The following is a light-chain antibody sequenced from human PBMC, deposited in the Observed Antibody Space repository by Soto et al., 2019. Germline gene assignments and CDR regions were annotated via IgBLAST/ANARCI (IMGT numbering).Light chain of an antibody. Sequence: EIVLTQSPGTLSLSPGERATLSCRASQSVSSSYLAWYQQKPGQATRLLIYGASSRATGIPDRLSGSGSGTDFTLTISRLEPEDFAVYYCQHYGSSPRTFGQGTKVEIK. CDR3: QHYGSSPRT. CDR1: QSVSSSY. V-gene: IGKV3-20*01. CDR2: GAS. J-gene: IGKJ1*01.